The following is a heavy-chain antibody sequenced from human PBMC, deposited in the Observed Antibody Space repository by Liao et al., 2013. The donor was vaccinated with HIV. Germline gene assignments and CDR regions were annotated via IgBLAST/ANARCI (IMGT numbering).Heavy chain of an antibody. J-gene: IGHJ6*03. CDR3: ARESPTGVDYMDV. CDR1: GGSISSYY. CDR2: IYYTGST. D-gene: IGHD1-14*01. Sequence: QVQLQESGPGLVKPSETLSLTCTVSGGSISSYYWSWIRQPPGKGLEWIGYIYYTGSTNYNPSLKSRVTISVDTSKNQFSLKLSSVTAADTAVYYCARESPTGVDYMDVWGKGTTVTVSS. V-gene: IGHV4-59*01.